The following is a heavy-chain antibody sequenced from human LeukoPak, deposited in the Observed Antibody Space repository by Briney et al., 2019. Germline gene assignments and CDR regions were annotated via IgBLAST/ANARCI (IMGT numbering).Heavy chain of an antibody. J-gene: IGHJ4*02. Sequence: GGSLRLSCAAPGFTFSSYAMHWVRQAPGKGLEWVAVISYDGSNKYYADSVKGRFTISRDNSKNTLYLQMNSLRAEDTAVYYCAREIAAADFDYWGQGTLVTVSS. V-gene: IGHV3-30*01. CDR1: GFTFSSYA. D-gene: IGHD6-13*01. CDR2: ISYDGSNK. CDR3: AREIAAADFDY.